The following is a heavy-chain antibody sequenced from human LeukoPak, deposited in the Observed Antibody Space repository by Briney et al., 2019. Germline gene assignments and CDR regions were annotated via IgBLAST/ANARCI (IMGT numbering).Heavy chain of an antibody. CDR3: ASATTPIVVVPAAPVGP. CDR2: IVPILGIA. D-gene: IGHD2-2*01. V-gene: IGHV1-69*04. CDR1: GGTFSSYA. J-gene: IGHJ5*02. Sequence: SVKVSCKASGGTFSSYAISWVRQAPGQGLEWMGRIVPILGIANYAQKFQGRVTITADKSTSTAYMELSSLRSEDTAVYYCASATTPIVVVPAAPVGPWGQGTLVTVSS.